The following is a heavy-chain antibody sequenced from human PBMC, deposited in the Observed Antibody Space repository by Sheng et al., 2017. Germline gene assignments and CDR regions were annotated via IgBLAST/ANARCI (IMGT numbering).Heavy chain of an antibody. CDR3: ARDPGNYYDSSGYYDWFDP. CDR1: GGTFSSYA. Sequence: QVQLVQSRAEVKKPGSSVKVSCKASGGTFSSYAISWVRQAPGQGLEWMGGIIPILGIANYAQKFQGRVTITADKSTSTAYMELSSLRSEDTAVYYCARDPGNYYDSSGYYDWFDPWGQGTLVTVSS. V-gene: IGHV1-69*04. D-gene: IGHD3-22*01. CDR2: IIPILGIA. J-gene: IGHJ5*02.